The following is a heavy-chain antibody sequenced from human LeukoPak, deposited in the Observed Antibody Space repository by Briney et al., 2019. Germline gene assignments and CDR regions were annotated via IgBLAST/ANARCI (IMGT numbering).Heavy chain of an antibody. Sequence: PGGSLRLSCAASGFTFSNAWMSWVRQAPGKGLEWVGRIKSKTDGGTTDYAAPVKGRFTISRDDSKNTLYLQMNSLKTEDTAVYYCTTAGGLSGDYRRRYLNYWGQGTLVTVSS. J-gene: IGHJ4*02. CDR2: IKSKTDGGTT. CDR1: GFTFSNAW. CDR3: TTAGGLSGDYRRRYLNY. D-gene: IGHD4-17*01. V-gene: IGHV3-15*01.